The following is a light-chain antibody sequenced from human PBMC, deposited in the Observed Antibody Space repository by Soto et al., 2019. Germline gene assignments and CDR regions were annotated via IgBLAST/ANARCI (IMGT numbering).Light chain of an antibody. CDR1: SSDVGGYNY. Sequence: QSALTQPASVSGSPGQSITISCTGTSSDVGGYNYVSWYQQHPGKAPKLMIYEVSNRPSGVSNRFSGSKSGNTASLTISGLQAEDEADYYCSSFSSITREVFGGGTNLTVL. CDR3: SSFSSITREV. J-gene: IGLJ2*01. CDR2: EVS. V-gene: IGLV2-14*01.